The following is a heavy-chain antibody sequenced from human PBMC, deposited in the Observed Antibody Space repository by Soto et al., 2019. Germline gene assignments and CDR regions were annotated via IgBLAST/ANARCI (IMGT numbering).Heavy chain of an antibody. CDR3: AKDLVEAVAGEPGVYYFDY. Sequence: EVQLLESGGGLVQPGGSLRLSCAASGFTFSSYAMSWVRQAPGKGLEWVSAISGSGGSTYYADSVKGRFTISRDNSKNTLYLQMNSLRAEDTAVYYCAKDLVEAVAGEPGVYYFDYWGQGTLVTVSS. J-gene: IGHJ4*02. V-gene: IGHV3-23*01. D-gene: IGHD6-19*01. CDR2: ISGSGGST. CDR1: GFTFSSYA.